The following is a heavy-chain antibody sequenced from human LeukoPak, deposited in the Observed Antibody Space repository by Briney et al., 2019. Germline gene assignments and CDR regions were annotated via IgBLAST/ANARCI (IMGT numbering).Heavy chain of an antibody. CDR1: GFTFDDYD. D-gene: IGHD3-16*02. CDR2: ISWNSGSI. CDR3: AKDKEGLRLGELSFFDY. Sequence: GRSLRLSCAASGFTFDDYDMHWVRQAPGKGLEWVSGISWNSGSIGYADSVKGRFTISRDNAKNSLYLQMNSLRAEDTALYYCAKDKEGLRLGELSFFDYWGQGTLVTVSS. J-gene: IGHJ4*02. V-gene: IGHV3-9*01.